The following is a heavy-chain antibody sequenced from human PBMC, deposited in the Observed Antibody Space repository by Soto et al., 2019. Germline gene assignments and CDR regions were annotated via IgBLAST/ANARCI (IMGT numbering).Heavy chain of an antibody. J-gene: IGHJ4*02. CDR3: ARDVAPGYFDY. CDR1: GFSFSSYW. Sequence: EVQLVESGGGLVQPGGSLRLSCVASGFSFSSYWMHWVRQTPGKGLMWVSRINNDGSGTADADSVRGRFTISRDNAKNTLYLQFNSLRAEDTAVYYCARDVAPGYFDYWGQGTPVTVSS. V-gene: IGHV3-74*01. D-gene: IGHD2-21*01. CDR2: INNDGSGT.